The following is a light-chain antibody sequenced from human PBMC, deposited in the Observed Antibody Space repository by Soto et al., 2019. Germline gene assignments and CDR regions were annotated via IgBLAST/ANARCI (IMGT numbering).Light chain of an antibody. CDR2: SAS. CDR3: QQYGSSPRT. Sequence: EIVLTQSPGTLSLSPGERATLSCRASQSVSANYLAWYQQKPGQAPRLLISSASSRATGIPDRFSGSGSGTDFTLTIGRLEPEDFAVYYCQQYGSSPRTFGQGTKVE. CDR1: QSVSANY. V-gene: IGKV3-20*01. J-gene: IGKJ1*01.